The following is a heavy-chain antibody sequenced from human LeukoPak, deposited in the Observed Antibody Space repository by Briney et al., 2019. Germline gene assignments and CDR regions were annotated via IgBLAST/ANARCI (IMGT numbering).Heavy chain of an antibody. V-gene: IGHV4-38-2*02. CDR1: GYSISSGYY. J-gene: IGHJ4*02. CDR3: ARGKAY. Sequence: SETLSLTCTVSGYSISSGYYWGWIRQPPGKGLEWIGSIYHSGSTYYNPSLKSRVTISLDTSKNQFSLKLNSVTAADTAVYYCARGKAYWGQGTLVTVSS. CDR2: IYHSGST.